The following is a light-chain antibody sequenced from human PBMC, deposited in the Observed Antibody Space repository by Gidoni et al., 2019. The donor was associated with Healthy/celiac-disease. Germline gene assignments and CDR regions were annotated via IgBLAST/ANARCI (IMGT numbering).Light chain of an antibody. J-gene: IGKJ1*01. CDR3: QQSYSTPSWT. Sequence: DIQMTPSPSSLSSSVVDSVTITCRASQSISSYLNWYQQKPGKAPKLLIYAASSLQSGVPSRFSGSGSGTDFTLTISSLQPEDFATYYCQQSYSTPSWTFGQGTKVEIK. V-gene: IGKV1-39*01. CDR1: QSISSY. CDR2: AAS.